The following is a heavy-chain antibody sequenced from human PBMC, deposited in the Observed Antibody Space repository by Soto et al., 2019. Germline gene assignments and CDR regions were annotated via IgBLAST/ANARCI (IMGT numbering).Heavy chain of an antibody. D-gene: IGHD3-22*01. CDR2: INAGNGNT. CDR3: ARDTYYYDSSGYYPPDFDY. V-gene: IGHV1-3*01. Sequence: ASVKVSCKASGYTFTSYAMHWVRQAPGQRLEWMGWINAGNGNTKYSQKFQGRVTITRDTSASTAYMELSSLRSEDTAVYYCARDTYYYDSSGYYPPDFDYWGQGTLVTVSS. CDR1: GYTFTSYA. J-gene: IGHJ4*02.